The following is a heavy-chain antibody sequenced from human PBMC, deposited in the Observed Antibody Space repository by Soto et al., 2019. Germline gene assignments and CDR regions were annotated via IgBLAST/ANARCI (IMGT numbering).Heavy chain of an antibody. V-gene: IGHV3-23*01. CDR2: ISGSGGST. J-gene: IGHJ4*02. CDR1: GFTFSSYA. D-gene: IGHD4-4*01. Sequence: GGSLRLSCAASGFTFSSYAMSWVRQAPGKGLEWVSAISGSGGSTYYADSVKGRFTISRDNSKNTLYLQMNSLRAEDTAVYYCAKDASLYPVNIYSNYVVYPNGNFDYWGQGTLVTVSS. CDR3: AKDASLYPVNIYSNYVVYPNGNFDY.